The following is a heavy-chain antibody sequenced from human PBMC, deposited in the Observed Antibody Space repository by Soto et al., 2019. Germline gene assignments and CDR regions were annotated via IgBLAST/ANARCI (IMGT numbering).Heavy chain of an antibody. CDR3: AKILGRYCSSTSCTTFDY. J-gene: IGHJ4*02. CDR2: ISGSGGSA. V-gene: IGHV3-23*01. CDR1: GFTFSSSA. D-gene: IGHD2-2*01. Sequence: EVQLLESGGGLVQPGGSLRLSCAASGFTFSSSAMSWVRQAPGKGLEWVSVSVISGSGGSAYYADSVKGRFTISRDNSRNPLYLQMNRLRAEDTAVYYCAKILGRYCSSTSCTTFDYWGQGTLVTVSS.